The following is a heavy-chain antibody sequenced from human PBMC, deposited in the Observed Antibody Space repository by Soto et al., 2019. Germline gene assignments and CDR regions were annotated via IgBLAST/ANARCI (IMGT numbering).Heavy chain of an antibody. CDR1: GGTFSSYA. CDR3: ARDYYDSSIHLGGAFDI. J-gene: IGHJ3*02. D-gene: IGHD3-22*01. Sequence: QVQLVQSGAEVKKPGSSVKVSFKASGGTFSSYAISWVRQAPGQGLEWMGGIIPIFGTANYAQKFQGRVTITADESTSTAYMELSSLRSEDTAVYYCARDYYDSSIHLGGAFDIWGQGTMVTVSS. CDR2: IIPIFGTA. V-gene: IGHV1-69*12.